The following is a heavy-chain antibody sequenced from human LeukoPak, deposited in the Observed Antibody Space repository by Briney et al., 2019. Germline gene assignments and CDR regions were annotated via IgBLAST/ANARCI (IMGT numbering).Heavy chain of an antibody. CDR3: ARWNPGYSSDWRIDF. J-gene: IGHJ4*02. CDR1: GFTSSSYW. V-gene: IGHV3-7*01. Sequence: GGSLRLSCAASGFTSSSYWMSWVRQAPGKGLEWVANIKQDGSEKYYVDSVKGRFTISRDNAKISLYLQMNSLRAEDTAVYYCARWNPGYSSDWRIDFWGQGTLVTVSS. D-gene: IGHD6-19*01. CDR2: IKQDGSEK.